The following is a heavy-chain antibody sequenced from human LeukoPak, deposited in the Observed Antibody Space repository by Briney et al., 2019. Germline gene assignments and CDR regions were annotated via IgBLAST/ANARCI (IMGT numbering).Heavy chain of an antibody. CDR1: GFTFSSYG. D-gene: IGHD3-22*01. CDR2: IWYDGSNK. CDR3: ARASARLYYYDSSGYWGYFDY. V-gene: IGHV3-33*01. J-gene: IGHJ4*02. Sequence: GESLRLSCAASGFTFSSYGMHWVRQAPGKGLEWVAVIWYDGSNKYCADSVKGRFTISRDNSKNTLYLQMNSLRAEDTAVYYCARASARLYYYDSSGYWGYFDYWGQGTLVTVSS.